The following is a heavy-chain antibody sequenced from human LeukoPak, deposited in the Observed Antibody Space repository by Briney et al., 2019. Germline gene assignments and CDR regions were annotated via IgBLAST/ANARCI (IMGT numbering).Heavy chain of an antibody. D-gene: IGHD3-10*01. Sequence: SETLSLTCTVSGGSISSYYWSWIRQPPGKGVEWLGYISYSGSTNYSPSHKSRVTIAVDTSKNQFSLKLTSVTAADTAVYYCARRGYYGSGNYYPDYWGQGTLVTVSS. CDR1: GGSISSYY. CDR3: ARRGYYGSGNYYPDY. CDR2: ISYSGST. J-gene: IGHJ4*02. V-gene: IGHV4-59*08.